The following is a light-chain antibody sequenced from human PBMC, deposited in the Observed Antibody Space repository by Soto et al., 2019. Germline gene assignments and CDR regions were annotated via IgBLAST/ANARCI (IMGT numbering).Light chain of an antibody. CDR1: SGSIASNY. CDR2: EDN. Sequence: NFMLTQPHSVSESPGKKVIISCTPSSGSIASNYLQWYQQRPGSSPTTVIYEDNQRPSVIPDRFSGSIDSSSNSASLTITGLETEDGADYFCQSYDATKQVFGGGTTVTVL. J-gene: IGLJ3*02. V-gene: IGLV6-57*01. CDR3: QSYDATKQV.